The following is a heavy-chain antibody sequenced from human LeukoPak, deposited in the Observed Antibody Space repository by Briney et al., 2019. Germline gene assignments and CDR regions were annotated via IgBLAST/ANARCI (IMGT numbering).Heavy chain of an antibody. CDR1: GFTFSSYA. CDR2: ISGSGGST. J-gene: IGHJ1*01. D-gene: IGHD6-13*01. V-gene: IGHV3-23*01. CDR3: AKDGTGQQLVWGYFQH. Sequence: GGSLRLSCAASGFTFSSYAMSWVRQAPGKGLEWVSAISGSGGSTYYADSVKGRFTISRDNSKDTLYLQMNSLRAEDTAAYYCAKDGTGQQLVWGYFQHWGQGTLVTVSS.